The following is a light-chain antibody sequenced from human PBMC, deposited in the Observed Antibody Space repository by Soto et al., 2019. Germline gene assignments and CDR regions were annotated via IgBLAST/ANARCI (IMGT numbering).Light chain of an antibody. Sequence: EIVLTQSPGTLSLSPGERATLSCRASQSVSSSSYLAWYQQKPGQAPRLLIYGASSRATGIPDRFSGSGSATDFTLTISRLEPEDFAVYYCQQYNNWPDMYTFGQGTKLEIK. CDR3: QQYNNWPDMYT. J-gene: IGKJ2*01. V-gene: IGKV3-20*01. CDR2: GAS. CDR1: QSVSSSSY.